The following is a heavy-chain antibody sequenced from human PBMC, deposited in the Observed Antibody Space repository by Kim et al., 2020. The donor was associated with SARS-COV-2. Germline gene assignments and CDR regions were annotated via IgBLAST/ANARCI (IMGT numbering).Heavy chain of an antibody. CDR1: GYTLTELS. D-gene: IGHD1-1*01. CDR3: ATESFSGIVIYALYH. J-gene: IGHJ4*02. CDR2: FDPQYGET. V-gene: IGHV1-24*01. Sequence: SVKVSCKVSGYTLTELSMHWVRQTPGKGLEWIGNFDPQYGETVYAQKFQGRVTMTEDTSTDTAYLELSSLRSEDTAVYYCATESFSGIVIYALYHWGQGTLVTVSS.